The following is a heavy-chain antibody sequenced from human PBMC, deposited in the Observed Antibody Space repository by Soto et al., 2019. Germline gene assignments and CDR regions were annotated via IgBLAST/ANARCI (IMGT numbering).Heavy chain of an antibody. CDR3: ARDLRRAACYPERLDNWFDP. Sequence: SETLSLTCTVSGGSIGSGGYYWSWIRQHPGKGLEWIGYIYYSGSTYYNPSLKSRVTISVDTSKNQFSLKLSSVTAADTAVYYCARDLRRAACYPERLDNWFDPWGQGTLVTVSS. CDR2: IYYSGST. V-gene: IGHV4-31*03. J-gene: IGHJ5*02. D-gene: IGHD3-16*02. CDR1: GGSIGSGGYY.